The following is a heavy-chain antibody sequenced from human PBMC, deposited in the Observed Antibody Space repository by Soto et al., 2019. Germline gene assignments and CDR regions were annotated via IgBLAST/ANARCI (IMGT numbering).Heavy chain of an antibody. CDR2: IYYSGST. Sequence: PSETLSLTCTVSGGSISSSSYYWGWIRQPPGKGLEWIGSIYYSGSTYYNPSLKSRVTISVDTSKNQFSLKLSSVTAADTAVYYCARHDGYFDWLLQKNNWFDPWGQGTLVTVSS. J-gene: IGHJ5*02. V-gene: IGHV4-39*01. CDR1: GGSISSSSYY. CDR3: ARHDGYFDWLLQKNNWFDP. D-gene: IGHD3-9*01.